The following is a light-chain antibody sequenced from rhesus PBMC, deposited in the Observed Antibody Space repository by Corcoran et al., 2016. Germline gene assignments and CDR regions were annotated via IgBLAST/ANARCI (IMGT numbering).Light chain of an antibody. J-gene: IGKJ3*01. V-gene: IGKV3-53*02. CDR3: QKYSSSPFT. Sequence: QVILTQSPATLSLSPGERATLSCRASQRIRSYLAWYQPKPGQAPKLLINVASNRATGIADRFSGSGCGTDVTLTINSLEPEDSAVYYCQKYSSSPFTFGPVTKLDI. CDR1: QRIRSY. CDR2: VAS.